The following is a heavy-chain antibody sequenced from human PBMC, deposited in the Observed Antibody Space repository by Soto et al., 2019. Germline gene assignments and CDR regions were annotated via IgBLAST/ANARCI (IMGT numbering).Heavy chain of an antibody. CDR3: ASLGVLRYFDWRYYGMDV. CDR2: INHSGST. D-gene: IGHD3-9*01. Sequence: SETLSLTCAVYGGSFSGYYWSWIRQPPGKGLEWIGEINHSGSTNYNPSLKSRVTISVDTSKNQFSLKLSSVTAADTAVYYCASLGVLRYFDWRYYGMDVWGQGTTVTVSS. CDR1: GGSFSGYY. V-gene: IGHV4-34*01. J-gene: IGHJ6*02.